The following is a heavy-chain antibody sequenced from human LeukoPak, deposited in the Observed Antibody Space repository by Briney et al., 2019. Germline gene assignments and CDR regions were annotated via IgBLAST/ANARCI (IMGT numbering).Heavy chain of an antibody. Sequence: GGSLRLPCAASGFTITSNYMSWVRQAPGKGLEWVAAMYSGGNTYYADSVRGRFTISRDSSMNTLYLQMNSLRGEDAAVYYCAGAMGYNLFDYWGQGALVTVSS. J-gene: IGHJ4*02. V-gene: IGHV3-66*02. CDR3: AGAMGYNLFDY. D-gene: IGHD5-24*01. CDR1: GFTITSNY. CDR2: MYSGGNT.